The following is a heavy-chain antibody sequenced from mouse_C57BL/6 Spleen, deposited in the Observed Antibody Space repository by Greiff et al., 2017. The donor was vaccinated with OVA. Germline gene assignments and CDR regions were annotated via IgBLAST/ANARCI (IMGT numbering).Heavy chain of an antibody. CDR1: GYTFTSYW. CDR2: IDPSDSYT. CDR3: ARGPYFDGDWYFDV. V-gene: IGHV1-69*01. Sequence: QVQLQQPGAELVMPGASVKLSCKASGYTFTSYWMHWVKQRPGQGLEWIGEIDPSDSYTNYNQKFKGKATLTVDKSSSTAYMQLSSLTSEDSAVYYGARGPYFDGDWYFDVWGTGTTVTVSS. J-gene: IGHJ1*03.